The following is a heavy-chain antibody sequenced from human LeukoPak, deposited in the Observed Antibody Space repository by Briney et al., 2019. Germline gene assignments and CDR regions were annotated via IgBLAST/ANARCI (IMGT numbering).Heavy chain of an antibody. CDR2: IYASGST. V-gene: IGHV4-4*07. CDR3: ARTPVGFDYDYVWGSYRPSGGFDY. Sequence: SETLSLTCTVSGGSISSYYWSWIRQPAGKGLEWIGRIYASGSTNYNPSLKSRVTMSVDTSKSQFSLKLISVTAADTAVYYCARTPVGFDYDYVWGSYRPSGGFDYWGQGTLVTVSS. CDR1: GGSISSYY. J-gene: IGHJ4*02. D-gene: IGHD3-16*02.